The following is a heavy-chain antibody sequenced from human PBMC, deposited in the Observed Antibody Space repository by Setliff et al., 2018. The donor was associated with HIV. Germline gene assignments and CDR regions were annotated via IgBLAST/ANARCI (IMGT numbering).Heavy chain of an antibody. CDR2: IYTSGSV. D-gene: IGHD3-16*02. Sequence: SETLSLTCTVSGGSISSYYWSWIRQPPGKGLEWIGYIYTSGSVNYNPSLNSRVTVSVDTSKNQFYLNLNSVTDADTALYYCARHKDSDYVWGSYRPDGFDIWGQGTTVTVSS. CDR1: GGSISSYY. V-gene: IGHV4-4*09. J-gene: IGHJ3*02. CDR3: ARHKDSDYVWGSYRPDGFDI.